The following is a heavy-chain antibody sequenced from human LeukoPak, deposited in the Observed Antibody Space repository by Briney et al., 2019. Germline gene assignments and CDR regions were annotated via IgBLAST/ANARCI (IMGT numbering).Heavy chain of an antibody. J-gene: IGHJ3*02. CDR3: ARDTYYYDSSGYHFGANAFDI. CDR1: GYTFTSYY. V-gene: IGHV1-46*01. CDR2: INPSGGST. D-gene: IGHD3-22*01. Sequence: ASVKVSCKASGYTFTSYYMHWVRQAPGQGLEWMGIINPSGGSTSYAQKFQGRVTMTRDTSTSTVYMELSSLRSEDTAVYYCARDTYYYDSSGYHFGANAFDIWGQGTMVTVSS.